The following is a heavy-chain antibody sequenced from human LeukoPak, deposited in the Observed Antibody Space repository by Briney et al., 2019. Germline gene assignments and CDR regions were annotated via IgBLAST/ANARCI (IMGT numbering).Heavy chain of an antibody. J-gene: IGHJ4*02. Sequence: SETLSLTCTVSGGSVSSGSYYWSWIRQPPGKGLEWIGYIYYSGSTNYNPSLKSRVTISVDTSKNQFSLKLSSVTAADTAVYYCARGKAGSTSFGYWGQGTLVTVSS. V-gene: IGHV4-61*01. CDR1: GGSVSSGSYY. CDR3: ARGKAGSTSFGY. D-gene: IGHD6-13*01. CDR2: IYYSGST.